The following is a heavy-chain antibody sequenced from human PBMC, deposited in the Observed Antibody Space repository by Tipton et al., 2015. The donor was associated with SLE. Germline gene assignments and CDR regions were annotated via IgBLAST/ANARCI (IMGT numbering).Heavy chain of an antibody. J-gene: IGHJ1*01. Sequence: TLSLTCSVSGGSMTGSYWSWVRQPPGRGLEWIGSTYHSGITDYNPSLSSRVTISPDTSKNQFSLQLRSVTAADTGLYYCAYSNGHPRFSWGQGTLVSVSS. CDR3: AYSNGHPRFS. CDR1: GGSMTGSY. CDR2: TYHSGIT. D-gene: IGHD6-19*01. V-gene: IGHV4-59*03.